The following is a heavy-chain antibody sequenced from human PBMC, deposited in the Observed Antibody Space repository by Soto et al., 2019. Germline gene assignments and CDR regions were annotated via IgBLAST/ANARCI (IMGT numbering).Heavy chain of an antibody. CDR2: IIPIFGTA. CDR3: ARDSSAYYYDSSGYWRTNYYYGMDV. Sequence: ASVKVSRKASGGTFSSYAICWVRQAPGQGIEWMGGIIPIFGTANYAQKFQGRVTITADESTSTAYMELSSLRSEDTAVYYCARDSSAYYYDSSGYWRTNYYYGMDVWGQGTTVTVSS. J-gene: IGHJ6*02. V-gene: IGHV1-69*13. D-gene: IGHD3-22*01. CDR1: GGTFSSYA.